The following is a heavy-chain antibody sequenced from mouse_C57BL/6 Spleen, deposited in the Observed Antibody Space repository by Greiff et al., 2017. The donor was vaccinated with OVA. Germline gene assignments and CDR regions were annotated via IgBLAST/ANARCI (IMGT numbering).Heavy chain of an antibody. CDR3: ASEIRDYEGFFDY. CDR1: GYTFNSYW. J-gene: IGHJ2*01. D-gene: IGHD2-4*01. CDR2: IYPSDSAT. Sequence: QVHVKQPGAELVRPGSSVKLSCKASGYTFNSYWMDWVKQRPRQGLEWIGNIYPSDSATHYNQKFKDKATLTVDKSSSTAYMQLSSLTSEDSAVYYCASEIRDYEGFFDYWGQGTTLTVSS. V-gene: IGHV1-61*01.